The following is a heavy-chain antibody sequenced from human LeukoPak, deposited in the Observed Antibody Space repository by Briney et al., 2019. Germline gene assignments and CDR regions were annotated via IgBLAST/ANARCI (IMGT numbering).Heavy chain of an antibody. Sequence: ASVKVSCKASGYTFINHWMHWVRQAPGQGLEWVGLINPTGTTTLYAQKFQGRITLTRDMSATTDYMELSSLRSEDTAVYYCATEGKMVRGVYTDYWGQGTLVTVSS. V-gene: IGHV1-46*01. D-gene: IGHD3-10*01. CDR3: ATEGKMVRGVYTDY. CDR2: INPTGTTT. J-gene: IGHJ4*02. CDR1: GYTFINHW.